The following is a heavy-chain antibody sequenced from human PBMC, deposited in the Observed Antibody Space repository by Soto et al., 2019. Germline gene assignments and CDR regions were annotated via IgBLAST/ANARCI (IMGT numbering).Heavy chain of an antibody. Sequence: EVQLVESGGGLVQPGRSLRLSCAASGFTFDDYAMHWVRQAPGKGLEWVSGISWNSGSIDYADSVKGRFTISRDNAKNSLYQQMNSLRAEDTALYYCAKGGYNWYSYLDYWGQGTLVTVSS. V-gene: IGHV3-9*01. J-gene: IGHJ4*02. CDR2: ISWNSGSI. D-gene: IGHD1-7*01. CDR3: AKGGYNWYSYLDY. CDR1: GFTFDDYA.